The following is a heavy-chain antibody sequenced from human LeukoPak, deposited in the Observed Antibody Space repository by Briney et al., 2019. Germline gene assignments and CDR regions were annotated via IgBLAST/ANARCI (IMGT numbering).Heavy chain of an antibody. Sequence: PSETLSLTRTVSGGSISPYYWSWIRQPPGEGLEWIGYIYYSGSSAYNPSLKSRVTMSVDTSRNQFSLRLSSVTAADTAVYYCARYGTDFDFDYWGQGTLVTVSS. D-gene: IGHD2-8*02. V-gene: IGHV4-59*01. CDR2: IYYSGSS. CDR3: ARYGTDFDFDY. CDR1: GGSISPYY. J-gene: IGHJ4*02.